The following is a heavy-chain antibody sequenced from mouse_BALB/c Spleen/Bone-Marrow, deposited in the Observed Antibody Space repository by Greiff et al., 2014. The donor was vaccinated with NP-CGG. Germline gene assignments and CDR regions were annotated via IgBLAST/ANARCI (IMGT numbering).Heavy chain of an antibody. CDR1: GYTFTRYW. J-gene: IGHJ2*01. D-gene: IGHD3-3*01. CDR2: IAPGSGST. Sequence: DMVKPGASGKLSCKASGYTFTRYWIKWIKQRPGQGLEWKGRIAPGSGSTYYNEMFKGKAALIVDTSSSTAYIQLSSLSSEDSAVYFCARGGLHYFDYWGQGTTLTVSS. V-gene: IGHV1S41*01. CDR3: ARGGLHYFDY.